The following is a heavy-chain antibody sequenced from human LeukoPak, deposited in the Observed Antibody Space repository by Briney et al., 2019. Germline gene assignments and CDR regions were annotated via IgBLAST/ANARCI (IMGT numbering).Heavy chain of an antibody. CDR2: MNPNSGNT. CDR3: ARVKTTGYSSGWYAPDAFDI. D-gene: IGHD6-19*01. V-gene: IGHV1-8*01. CDR1: GYTFTIYD. Sequence: ASVKVSCKASGYTFTIYDINWVRQATGQGLEWMGWMNPNSGNTGYAQKFQGRVTMTRNTSISTAYMELSSLRSEDTAVYYCARVKTTGYSSGWYAPDAFDIWGQGAMVTVSS. J-gene: IGHJ3*02.